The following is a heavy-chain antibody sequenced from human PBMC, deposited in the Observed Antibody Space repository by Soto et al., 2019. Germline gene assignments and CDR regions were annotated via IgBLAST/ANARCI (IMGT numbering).Heavy chain of an antibody. CDR1: GFIFSTFG. Sequence: QVQLVESGGGVVQPGRSLRLSCAASGFIFSTFGMHWVRQAPGKGLEWVAVIWNDGSNKYYADSVKGRFTISRDNSKSTLYLQMNSLRAEDTAMYYCARDGSNGDYELDYWGQGTLVTVSS. CDR2: IWNDGSNK. D-gene: IGHD4-17*01. V-gene: IGHV3-33*01. CDR3: ARDGSNGDYELDY. J-gene: IGHJ4*02.